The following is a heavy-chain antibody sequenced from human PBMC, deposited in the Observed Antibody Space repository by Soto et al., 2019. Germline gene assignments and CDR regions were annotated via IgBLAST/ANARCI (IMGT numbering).Heavy chain of an antibody. V-gene: IGHV4-59*01. J-gene: IGHJ4*02. CDR1: GGSISRYY. CDR3: ARLGRDFWSGYSSFYFDY. D-gene: IGHD3-3*01. CDR2: IYYSGST. Sequence: QVQLQESGPGLVKPSETLSLTCTVSGGSISRYYWSWIRQPPGKGLEWIGYIYYSGSTNYNPSLKSRVTISVDTSKNQFSLKLSSVTAADTAVYYCARLGRDFWSGYSSFYFDYWGQGTLVTVSS.